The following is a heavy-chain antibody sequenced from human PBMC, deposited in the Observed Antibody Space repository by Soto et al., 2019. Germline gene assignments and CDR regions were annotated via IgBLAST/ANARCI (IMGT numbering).Heavy chain of an antibody. Sequence: PSETLSLTCTVSGGSISSGGYYWSLIRQHPGKGLEWIGYIYYSGSTYYNPSLKSRVTISVDTSKNQFSLKLSSVTAADTAVYYCARAPGYCSGGSCYYDYYYYMDVWGKGTTVTVSS. V-gene: IGHV4-31*03. D-gene: IGHD2-15*01. CDR1: GGSISSGGYY. J-gene: IGHJ6*03. CDR3: ARAPGYCSGGSCYYDYYYYMDV. CDR2: IYYSGST.